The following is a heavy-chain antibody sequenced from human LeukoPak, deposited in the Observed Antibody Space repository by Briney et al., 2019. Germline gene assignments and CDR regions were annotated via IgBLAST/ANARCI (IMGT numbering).Heavy chain of an antibody. CDR2: IYYSGST. J-gene: IGHJ4*02. V-gene: IGHV4-59*01. Sequence: PSETLSLTCTVSGGSISSYYWSWIRQPPGKGLEWIGYIYYSGSTNYNPSLKSRVTISVDTSKNQFSLKLSSVTAADTAVYYCARVAGTGYFDYWGQGTLVTVSS. CDR3: ARVAGTGYFDY. D-gene: IGHD6-19*01. CDR1: GGSISSYY.